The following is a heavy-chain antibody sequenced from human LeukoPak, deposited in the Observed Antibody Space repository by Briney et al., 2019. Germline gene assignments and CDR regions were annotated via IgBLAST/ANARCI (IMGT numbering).Heavy chain of an antibody. D-gene: IGHD3-10*01. J-gene: IGHJ6*03. V-gene: IGHV3-30*02. Sequence: GGSLRLSCAASGFTFSSYGMHWVRQAPGKGLEWVAFIRYDGSNKYYADSVKGRFTISRDNSKNTLYLQMNSLRAEDTAVYYCAKGGSDGSGSYYHYYYYMDVWGKGTTVTVSS. CDR1: GFTFSSYG. CDR3: AKGGSDGSGSYYHYYYYMDV. CDR2: IRYDGSNK.